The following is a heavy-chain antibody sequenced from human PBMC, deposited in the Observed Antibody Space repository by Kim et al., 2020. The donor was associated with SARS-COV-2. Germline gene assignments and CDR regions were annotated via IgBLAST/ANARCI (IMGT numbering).Heavy chain of an antibody. J-gene: IGHJ6*02. Sequence: GGSLRLSCAASGFTFSSYAMHWVRQAPGKGLVWVAVIKSDGSNKYYADSVKGRFTISRDNSMNTLYLQMNSLRAEDTAVYYCATARGANYYDGMDVWGQGTTVTVSS. D-gene: IGHD3-10*01. V-gene: IGHV3-30-3*01. CDR1: GFTFSSYA. CDR2: IKSDGSNK. CDR3: ATARGANYYDGMDV.